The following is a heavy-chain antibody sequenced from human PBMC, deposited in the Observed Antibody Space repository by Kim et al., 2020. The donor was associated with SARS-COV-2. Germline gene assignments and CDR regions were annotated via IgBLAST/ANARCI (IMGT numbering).Heavy chain of an antibody. CDR1: GGSFSGYY. V-gene: IGHV4-34*01. CDR3: ARGGTHRGQGKGYGMDV. J-gene: IGHJ6*02. D-gene: IGHD3-10*01. CDR2: INHSGST. Sequence: SETLSLTCAVYGGSFSGYYWSWIRQPPGKGLEWIGEINHSGSTNYNPSLKSRVTISVDTSKNQFSLKLSSVTAADTAVYYCARGGTHRGQGKGYGMDVWGQGTTVTVSS.